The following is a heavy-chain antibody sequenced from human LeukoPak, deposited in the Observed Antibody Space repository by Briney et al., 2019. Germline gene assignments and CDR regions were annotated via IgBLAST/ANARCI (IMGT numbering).Heavy chain of an antibody. CDR1: GYTFTSYA. V-gene: IGHV1-2*02. J-gene: IGHJ3*02. CDR3: ARDLPASI. Sequence: ASVKVSCKASGYTFTSYAMHWVRQAPGQRLEWMGWINPNSGGTNYAQKFQGRVTMTRDTSISTAYMELSRLRSDDTAVYYCARDLPASIWGQGTMVTVSS. CDR2: INPNSGGT. D-gene: IGHD6-6*01.